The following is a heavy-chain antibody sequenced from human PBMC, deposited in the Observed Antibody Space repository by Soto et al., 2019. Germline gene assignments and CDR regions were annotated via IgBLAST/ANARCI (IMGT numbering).Heavy chain of an antibody. V-gene: IGHV4-31*03. CDR1: GDSISSGGYY. D-gene: IGHD4-17*01. CDR3: ARGADYGDQDYGMDV. CDR2: IYYSGST. J-gene: IGHJ6*02. Sequence: QVQLQESGPGLVKPSQTLSVTCTVSGDSISSGGYYWSWIRQHPGKGLEWIGYIYYSGSTYYNPSLKSRLTISLDTSKNNFSLKLSSVTAADTAVYYCARGADYGDQDYGMDVWGQGTTVTVSS.